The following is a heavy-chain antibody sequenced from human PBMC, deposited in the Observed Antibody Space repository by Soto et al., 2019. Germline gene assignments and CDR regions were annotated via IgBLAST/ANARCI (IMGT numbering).Heavy chain of an antibody. D-gene: IGHD1-26*01. V-gene: IGHV3-53*02. CDR2: IYSDGST. CDR1: GFTVSDNF. CDR3: ARDGNGQSGSPH. Sequence: EVQLVETGGGLIQPGGSLRLSCAASGFTVSDNFMIWVRQAPGKGLEWVSLIYSDGSTHYADSVRGRFTISRDNSKNTLYLQMYSLRAEDTAVYYCARDGNGQSGSPHWGQGTLVTVSS. J-gene: IGHJ4*02.